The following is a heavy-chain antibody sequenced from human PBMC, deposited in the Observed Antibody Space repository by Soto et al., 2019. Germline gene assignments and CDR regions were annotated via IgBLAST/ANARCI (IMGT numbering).Heavy chain of an antibody. CDR2: ISAYNGKT. J-gene: IGHJ6*02. CDR1: GYTFTSYV. Sequence: ASVKVSCKASGYTFTSYVISWVRQAPGQGLEWMGWISAYNGKTNCAQRHQGRVTTTSDTSTSTAYVERRSLRSNDTDVYYCARYCDFWSGYSRAYYYGMDVWGQGTTVTVPS. D-gene: IGHD3-3*01. CDR3: ARYCDFWSGYSRAYYYGMDV. V-gene: IGHV1-18*04.